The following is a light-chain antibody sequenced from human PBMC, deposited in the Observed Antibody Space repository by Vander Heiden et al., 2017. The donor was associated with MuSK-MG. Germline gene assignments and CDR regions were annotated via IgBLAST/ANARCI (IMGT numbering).Light chain of an antibody. CDR1: HNINSY. V-gene: IGKV1-39*01. CDR3: QQSYSIAWA. CDR2: AAS. Sequence: DIQMTQPPSSLSAFVGDRVTITCRASHNINSYVNWYQQKPGKAPKILIYAASSLQSGVPSRFSGSGSGTDFTLTISSLQPEDFAIYYCQQSYSIAWAFGQGTKVEIK. J-gene: IGKJ1*01.